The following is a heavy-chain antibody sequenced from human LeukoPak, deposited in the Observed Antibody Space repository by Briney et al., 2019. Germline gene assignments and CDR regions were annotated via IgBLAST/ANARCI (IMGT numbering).Heavy chain of an antibody. J-gene: IGHJ6*03. Sequence: GGSLRLSCAASGFTFSSYGMHWVRQAPGKGLEWVAFIRYDGSNKYYADSVKGRFTISRDNSKNTLYLQMNSLRAEDTAVYYCAKDWIAARRRSPPDDYCYYLDVWGKGTTVTVSS. D-gene: IGHD6-6*01. V-gene: IGHV3-30*02. CDR3: AKDWIAARRRSPPDDYCYYLDV. CDR2: IRYDGSNK. CDR1: GFTFSSYG.